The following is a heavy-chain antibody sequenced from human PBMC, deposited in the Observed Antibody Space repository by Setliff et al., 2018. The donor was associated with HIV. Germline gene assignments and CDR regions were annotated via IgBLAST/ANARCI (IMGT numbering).Heavy chain of an antibody. V-gene: IGHV4-31*03. CDR2: VYYTGKT. D-gene: IGHD4-4*01. CDR1: GGSLISGGYY. CDR3: ARDLTSNSNCFEP. Sequence: SEPLSLTCSVSGGSLISGGYYWSWIRQHPGKGLEWIGYVYYTGKTYYNPSLESRISMSVDTSKNQFSLKLTSVTAADTAIYYCARDLTSNSNCFEPWGQGTQVTVS. J-gene: IGHJ5*02.